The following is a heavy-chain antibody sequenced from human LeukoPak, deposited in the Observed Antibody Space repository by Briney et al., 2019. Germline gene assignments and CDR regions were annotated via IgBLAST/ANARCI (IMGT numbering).Heavy chain of an antibody. J-gene: IGHJ3*02. CDR2: IYYSEST. CDR1: GGSISSYY. CDR3: ARWLQFEDDAFDI. V-gene: IGHV4-59*01. D-gene: IGHD5-24*01. Sequence: SETLSLTCTVSGGSISSYYWSWIRQPPGKGLEWIGYIYYSESTNYNPSLKSRVTISVDTSKNQFSLKLSSVTAADTAVYYCARWLQFEDDAFDIWGQGTMVTVSS.